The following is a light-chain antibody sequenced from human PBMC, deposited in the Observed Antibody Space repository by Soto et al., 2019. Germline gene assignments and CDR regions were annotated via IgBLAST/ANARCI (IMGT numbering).Light chain of an antibody. J-gene: IGKJ1*01. Sequence: SFSASTGDRVTITCRASQGISSYLAWYQQKPGKAPKLLIYAASTLQSGVPSRFSGSGSGTDFTLTISCLQSEDFATYYCQQYYSYPQTFGQGTKVDIK. V-gene: IGKV1-8*01. CDR2: AAS. CDR1: QGISSY. CDR3: QQYYSYPQT.